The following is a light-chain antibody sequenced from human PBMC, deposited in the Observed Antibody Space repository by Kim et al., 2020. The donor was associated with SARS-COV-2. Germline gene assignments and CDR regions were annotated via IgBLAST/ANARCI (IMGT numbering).Light chain of an antibody. Sequence: SITISCTGTSSDLGGYNYVSWYQPHPGKAPKLMIYDVSVRPSGVSNRFSGSKSGNAASLTISGLQTEDEADYYCSSYTTTSSTLEIFGPGTKVTV. CDR2: DVS. CDR3: SSYTTTSSTLEI. J-gene: IGLJ1*01. V-gene: IGLV2-14*03. CDR1: SSDLGGYNY.